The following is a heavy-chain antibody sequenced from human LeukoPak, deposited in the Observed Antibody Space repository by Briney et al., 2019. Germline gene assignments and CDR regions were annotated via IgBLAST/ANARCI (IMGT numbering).Heavy chain of an antibody. Sequence: SETLSLTCTVSGGSISGSSYYWGWIRQPPGKGLEWIGSIYYSGSTYYNPSLKSRVTISVDTSKNQFSLKLSSVTAADTAVYYCASLPYSSGWYWGDYWGQGTLVTVSS. CDR2: IYYSGST. D-gene: IGHD6-19*01. V-gene: IGHV4-39*01. J-gene: IGHJ4*02. CDR3: ASLPYSSGWYWGDY. CDR1: GGSISGSSYY.